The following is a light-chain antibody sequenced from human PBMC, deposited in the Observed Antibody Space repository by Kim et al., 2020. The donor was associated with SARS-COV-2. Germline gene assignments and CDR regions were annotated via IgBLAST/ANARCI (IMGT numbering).Light chain of an antibody. CDR1: QSVSSTY. CDR3: QQSGSSTWT. Sequence: SPGERATRTCRASQSVSSTYLTWYQQKPGQAPRLLIYGASSRATGIPDRFSGSGSGTVFTLSISRLEPEDFAVYYCQQSGSSTWTFGQGTKVDIK. CDR2: GAS. V-gene: IGKV3-20*01. J-gene: IGKJ1*01.